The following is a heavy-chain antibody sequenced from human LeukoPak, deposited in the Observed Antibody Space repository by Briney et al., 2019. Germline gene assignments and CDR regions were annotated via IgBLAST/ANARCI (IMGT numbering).Heavy chain of an antibody. CDR1: GFTFSNYA. D-gene: IGHD1-26*01. CDR2: ISGSGGST. Sequence: PGGSLRLSCAASGFTFSNYAMNWVRQAPGKGLEWVSGISGSGGSTYYADSVKGRFTISRDNSKKTLYLQMNSLRAEDTAVYYCARDDGSYSRSPGFDNWGQGTLVTVSS. CDR3: ARDDGSYSRSPGFDN. V-gene: IGHV3-23*01. J-gene: IGHJ4*02.